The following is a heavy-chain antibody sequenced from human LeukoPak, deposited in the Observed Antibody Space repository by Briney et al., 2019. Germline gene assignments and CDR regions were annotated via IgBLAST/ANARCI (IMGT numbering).Heavy chain of an antibody. CDR2: LIPVFGSG. CDR3: ARDMSMITSGGVIVNDY. D-gene: IGHD3-16*02. J-gene: IGHJ4*02. Sequence: SVKVSCKASGGTLSNSPISWVRQAPGQGLEWMGRLIPVFGSGNYAQKFQGRTTITADKSTSTTYMELSNLRSEDTAVYYCARDMSMITSGGVIVNDYWGQGTLVVVSS. CDR1: GGTLSNSP. V-gene: IGHV1-69*06.